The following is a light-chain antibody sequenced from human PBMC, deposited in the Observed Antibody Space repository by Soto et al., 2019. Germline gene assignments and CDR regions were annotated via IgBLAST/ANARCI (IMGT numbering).Light chain of an antibody. Sequence: DILMTQCPATLSVSPGERATLSCRASQSVRLNLAWYQQQPGRAPRLLIYGASTRATGIPARVSGSGSGTEFTLTIGSLQPEDSAVYYGQLDFNLPITFGQGTRLEI. V-gene: IGKV3-15*01. J-gene: IGKJ5*01. CDR3: QLDFNLPIT. CDR1: QSVRLN. CDR2: GAS.